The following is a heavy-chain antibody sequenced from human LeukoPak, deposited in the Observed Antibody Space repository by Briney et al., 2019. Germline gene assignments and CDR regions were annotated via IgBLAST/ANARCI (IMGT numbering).Heavy chain of an antibody. J-gene: IGHJ4*02. CDR1: GFTFSSYG. CDR2: ISGSGGST. V-gene: IGHV3-23*01. Sequence: GGTLRLSCAASGFTFSSYGMSWVRQAPGKGLEWVSSISGSGGSTSYAGSVKGRFTISRDNAKNTLFLQMNSLRAEDTAVYYCAKDPGVQSSLYYFDYWGQGTLVTISS. D-gene: IGHD2/OR15-2a*01. CDR3: AKDPGVQSSLYYFDY.